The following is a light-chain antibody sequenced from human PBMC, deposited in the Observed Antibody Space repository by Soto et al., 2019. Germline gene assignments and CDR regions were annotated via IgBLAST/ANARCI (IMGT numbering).Light chain of an antibody. Sequence: DSQMTQSPSCVSSSAGERVTMSCRASQGISSWLAWYQQKPGRAPKLLIYDASTLESGVPSRFSGSGSGTEFTLTISSLQPDDFATYYGQHYNSYSEAFGQGTKV. CDR3: QHYNSYSEA. CDR2: DAS. J-gene: IGKJ1*01. CDR1: QGISSW. V-gene: IGKV1-5*01.